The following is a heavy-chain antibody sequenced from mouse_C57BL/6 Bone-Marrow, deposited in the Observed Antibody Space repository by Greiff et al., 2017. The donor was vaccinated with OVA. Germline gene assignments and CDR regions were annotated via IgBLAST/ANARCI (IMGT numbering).Heavy chain of an antibody. CDR3: ARERGLRPFAY. CDR2: IHPNSGST. J-gene: IGHJ3*01. V-gene: IGHV1-64*01. D-gene: IGHD2-4*01. CDR1: GYTFTSYW. Sequence: VQLQQPGAELVKPGASVKLSCKASGYTFTSYWMRWVKQRPGQGLEWIGMIHPNSGSTNYNEKFKSKATLTVDKSSSTAYMQRSSLTSEDSAVYYSARERGLRPFAYWGQGTLVTVSA.